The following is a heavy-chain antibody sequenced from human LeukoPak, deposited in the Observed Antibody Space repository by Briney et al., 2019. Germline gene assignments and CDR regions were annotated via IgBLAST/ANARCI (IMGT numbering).Heavy chain of an antibody. Sequence: SETLSLTCAVSGYSINSDYYWGWIRQPPGKGLEWIGSIYHSGSTYYNPSLKSRVTISVDTSTNQFSLKLNSVTAADTAVYYCARQYQLLYPDYWGQGTLVTVSS. J-gene: IGHJ4*02. CDR3: ARQYQLLYPDY. D-gene: IGHD2-2*02. CDR1: GYSINSDYY. V-gene: IGHV4-38-2*01. CDR2: IYHSGST.